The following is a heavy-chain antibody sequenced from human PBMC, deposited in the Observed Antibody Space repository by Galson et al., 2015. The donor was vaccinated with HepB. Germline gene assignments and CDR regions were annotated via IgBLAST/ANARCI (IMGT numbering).Heavy chain of an antibody. CDR3: ARERIAAAGTIDY. CDR2: INAGNGNT. Sequence: SCKASGYTFTSYAMHWVRQAPGQRLEWMGWINAGNGNTKYSQKFQGRVTITRDTSASTAYMELSSLRSEDTAVYYCARERIAAAGTIDYWGQGTLVTVSS. CDR1: GYTFTSYA. J-gene: IGHJ4*02. D-gene: IGHD6-13*01. V-gene: IGHV1-3*01.